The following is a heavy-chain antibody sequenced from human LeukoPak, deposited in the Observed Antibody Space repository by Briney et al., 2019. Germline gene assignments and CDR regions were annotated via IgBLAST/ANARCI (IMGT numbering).Heavy chain of an antibody. D-gene: IGHD3-22*01. V-gene: IGHV3-30*18. CDR3: AKDISYDSSGYLPGY. Sequence: GGSLRLSCAASGFTFSSYGMHWVRQAPGKGLEWVAVISYDGSNKYYADSVKGRFTISRDNSKNALYLQMNSLRAEDTAVYYCAKDISYDSSGYLPGYWGQGTLVTVSS. CDR2: ISYDGSNK. J-gene: IGHJ4*02. CDR1: GFTFSSYG.